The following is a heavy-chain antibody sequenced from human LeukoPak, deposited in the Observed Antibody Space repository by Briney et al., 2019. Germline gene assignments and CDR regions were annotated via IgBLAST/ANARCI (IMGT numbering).Heavy chain of an antibody. CDR1: GGSISSSSYY. J-gene: IGHJ4*02. D-gene: IGHD2-21*01. CDR2: IYYSGST. Sequence: ASETLSLTCTVSGGSISSSSYYWGWIRQPPRKGLEWIGSIYYSGSTYYNPSLKSRVTISVDTSKNQFSLKLSSVTAADTAVYYCARLQSSGLVWSVYWGQGTLVTVSS. V-gene: IGHV4-39*01. CDR3: ARLQSSGLVWSVY.